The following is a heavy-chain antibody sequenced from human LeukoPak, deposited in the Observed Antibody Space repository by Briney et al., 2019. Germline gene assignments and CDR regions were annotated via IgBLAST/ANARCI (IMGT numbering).Heavy chain of an antibody. J-gene: IGHJ4*02. CDR2: ISSSSSYI. CDR3: ARLAVAVAFDY. Sequence: GGSLRLSCAASGFTFSSYSMNWVRQAPGKGLEWVSSISSSSSYIYYADSVKGRFTISRDNSKNTLYLQMNSLRAEDTAVYYCARLAVAVAFDYWGQGTLVTVSS. V-gene: IGHV3-21*01. CDR1: GFTFSSYS. D-gene: IGHD6-19*01.